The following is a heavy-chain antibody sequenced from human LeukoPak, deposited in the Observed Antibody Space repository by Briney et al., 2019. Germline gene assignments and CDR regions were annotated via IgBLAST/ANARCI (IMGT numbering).Heavy chain of an antibody. D-gene: IGHD6-13*01. CDR2: ISSSSSYI. Sequence: GGSLRLSCAASGFTFRSYSMHWVRQAPGKGLEWVSSISSSSSYIYYADSVKGRFTISRDNSKSTLFLQMNSLRPEDTAMYYCVRAQGTSRWSDWFDSWGQGTLVTVSS. CDR3: VRAQGTSRWSDWFDS. V-gene: IGHV3-21*06. J-gene: IGHJ5*01. CDR1: GFTFRSYS.